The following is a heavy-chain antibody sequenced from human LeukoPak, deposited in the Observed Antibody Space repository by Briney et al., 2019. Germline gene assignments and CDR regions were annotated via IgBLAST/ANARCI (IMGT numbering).Heavy chain of an antibody. Sequence: ASVKVSCKASGYTFTGYYMHWVRQAPGQGLEWMGWINPNSGGTNYAQKFQGRVTMTRDTSISTAYMELSRLRSDDTAVYYCARDRGIAAPHNWFDPWGQGTLVTVSS. V-gene: IGHV1-2*02. J-gene: IGHJ5*02. CDR1: GYTFTGYY. D-gene: IGHD6-13*01. CDR3: ARDRGIAAPHNWFDP. CDR2: INPNSGGT.